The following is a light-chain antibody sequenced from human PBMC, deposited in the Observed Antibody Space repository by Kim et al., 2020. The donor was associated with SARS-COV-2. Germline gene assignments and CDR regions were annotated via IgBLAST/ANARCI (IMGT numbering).Light chain of an antibody. J-gene: IGLJ2*01. CDR2: RDN. Sequence: RQTATRTGTGNRDNVRHQGASWLQQRQGHPPKSLSYRDNNRPSGISERFSASTSGNTASLTITGLQPEDEADYYCSAWDRSLDAVVFGGGTQLTVL. V-gene: IGLV10-54*01. CDR1: RDNVRHQG. CDR3: SAWDRSLDAVV.